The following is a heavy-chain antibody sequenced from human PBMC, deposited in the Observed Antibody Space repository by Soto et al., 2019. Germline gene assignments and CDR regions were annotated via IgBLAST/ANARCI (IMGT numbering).Heavy chain of an antibody. Sequence: PGGSLRLSCATSDFTISPYWMTWVRQTPGQGLEFVANIKEDGSVTNYVDSVKGRFTISRDNAKNSLYLQMNSLRAEDTAVYYCATDQWGGAFDLWGRGTTVTVSS. V-gene: IGHV3-7*01. D-gene: IGHD3-10*01. CDR1: DFTISPYW. J-gene: IGHJ3*01. CDR3: ATDQWGGAFDL. CDR2: IKEDGSVT.